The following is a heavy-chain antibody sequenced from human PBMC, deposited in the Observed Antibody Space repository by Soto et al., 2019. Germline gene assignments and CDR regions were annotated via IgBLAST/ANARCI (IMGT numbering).Heavy chain of an antibody. J-gene: IGHJ6*02. Sequence: SETLSLTCTVSGGSISSYYWSWIRQPPGKGLEWIGYIYYSGSTNYNPSLKSRVTMTRDTSISTAYMELSRLRSDDTAVYYCARDLIGSFGDYYYGMDVWGQGTTVTVSS. CDR1: GGSISSYY. D-gene: IGHD1-26*01. CDR2: IYYSGST. V-gene: IGHV4-59*01. CDR3: ARDLIGSFGDYYYGMDV.